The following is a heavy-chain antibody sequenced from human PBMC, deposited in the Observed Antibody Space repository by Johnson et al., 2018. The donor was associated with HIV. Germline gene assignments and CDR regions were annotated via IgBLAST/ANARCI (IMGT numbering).Heavy chain of an antibody. V-gene: IGHV3-7*05. CDR3: ASTLTGDFGAFDI. J-gene: IGHJ3*02. CDR2: LKHDGREK. D-gene: IGHD7-27*01. CDR1: GFTFISYW. Sequence: VQLVESGGGLVQPGGSLRLSCAASGFTFISYWMSWVRQALGTGLEWVANLKHDGREKYTVDSVKVRFTISRDNAKNSLYLQMNSLRAEDTAVYYCASTLTGDFGAFDIWGQGTMVTVSS.